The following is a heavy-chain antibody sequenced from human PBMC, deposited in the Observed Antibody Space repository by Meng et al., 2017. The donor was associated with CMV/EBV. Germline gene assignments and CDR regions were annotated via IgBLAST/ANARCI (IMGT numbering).Heavy chain of an antibody. CDR2: IIPIFGTA. CDR1: GSTCRSYA. V-gene: IGHV1-69*12. Sequence: QGKLGPAGGEVKKPGAAGKVSCKASGSTCRSYAISWVRQAPGQGLEWMGGIIPIFGTANYAQKFQGRVTITADESTSTAYMELSSLRSEDTAVYYCARVPYYYDSSGSRFDPWGQGTLVTVSS. J-gene: IGHJ5*02. D-gene: IGHD3-22*01. CDR3: ARVPYYYDSSGSRFDP.